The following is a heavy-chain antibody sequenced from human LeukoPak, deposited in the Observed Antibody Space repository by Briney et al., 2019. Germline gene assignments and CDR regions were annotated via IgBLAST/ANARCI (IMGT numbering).Heavy chain of an antibody. Sequence: SETLSLTCTVSGGSISSYYWSWIRQPPGKGLEWIGYIYYSGSTNYNPSLKSRVTISVDTSKNQFSLKLSSVTAADTAVYCCARAPYDSGGYYDYYFDYWGQGTLVTVSS. CDR2: IYYSGST. V-gene: IGHV4-59*08. D-gene: IGHD3-22*01. CDR1: GGSISSYY. J-gene: IGHJ4*02. CDR3: ARAPYDSGGYYDYYFDY.